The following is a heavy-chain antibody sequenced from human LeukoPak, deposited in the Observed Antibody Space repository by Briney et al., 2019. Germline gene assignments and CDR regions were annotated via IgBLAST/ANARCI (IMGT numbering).Heavy chain of an antibody. V-gene: IGHV3-53*01. CDR3: AIGYWGY. D-gene: IGHD2-8*02. Sequence: GGSLRLSCAASGFTFSSNYMSWVRQAPGKGLEWVSVIYSGGSTYYADSVEGRFAISRDNSKNTLYLQMNSLSAEDTAVYYCAIGYWGYWGQGTLVTVSS. CDR1: GFTFSSNY. J-gene: IGHJ4*02. CDR2: IYSGGST.